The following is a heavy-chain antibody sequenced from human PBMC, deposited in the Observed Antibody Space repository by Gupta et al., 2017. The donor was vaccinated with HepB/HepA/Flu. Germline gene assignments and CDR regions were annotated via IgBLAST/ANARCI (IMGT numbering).Heavy chain of an antibody. CDR1: GFTFSSYS. J-gene: IGHJ4*02. CDR3: ARIFCSGGSCHFDY. Sequence: EVQLVESGGGLVQLGGSLRLSCEASGFTFSSYSMRWVRQAPGKGLEWVANIKQDGSEKYYVDSVKGRFTISRDNAKNSLYLQMNSLRAEDTAVYYCARIFCSGGSCHFDYWGQGTLVTVSS. V-gene: IGHV3-7*01. CDR2: IKQDGSEK. D-gene: IGHD2-15*01.